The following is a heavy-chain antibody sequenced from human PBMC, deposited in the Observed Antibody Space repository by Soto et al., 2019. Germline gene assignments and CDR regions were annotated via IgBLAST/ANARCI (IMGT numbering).Heavy chain of an antibody. D-gene: IGHD6-13*01. CDR2: ISSSSSYI. J-gene: IGHJ4*02. CDR1: GFTFSDYS. V-gene: IGHV3-21*01. CDR3: ARDQRSSTWGDFDS. Sequence: EVQLVESGGGLVKPGGSLRLSCAASGFTFSDYSMNWVRQAPGKGLEWVSSISSSSSYIYYADSVKGRFSVARDNATIYMYLQIDSLRAEDTAIYYCARDQRSSTWGDFDSWGQGTLVAVSS.